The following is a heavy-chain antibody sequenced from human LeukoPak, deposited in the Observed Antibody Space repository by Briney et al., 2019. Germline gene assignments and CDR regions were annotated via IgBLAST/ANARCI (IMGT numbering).Heavy chain of an antibody. V-gene: IGHV4-4*07. J-gene: IGHJ4*02. D-gene: IGHD4-17*01. CDR3: AREYGDFDY. Sequence: PSETLSLTCTVSGGSISSYYWSWIRQPAGKGLQWIGRINIRGNTNYNPSLKSRVTMSVDTSKNQFSPKLHSLTAADTAVYYCAREYGDFDYWGQGTLVTVSS. CDR2: INIRGNT. CDR1: GGSISSYY.